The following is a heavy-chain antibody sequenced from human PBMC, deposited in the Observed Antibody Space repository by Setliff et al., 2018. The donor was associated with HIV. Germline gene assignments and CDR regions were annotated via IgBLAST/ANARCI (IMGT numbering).Heavy chain of an antibody. CDR1: GGSISSYY. V-gene: IGHV4-59*01. D-gene: IGHD4-17*01. Sequence: SETLSLTCTVSGGSISSYYWSWIRQPPGKGLEWIGYIYYSGSTNYNPSLKSRVTISVDTSKNQFSLKLSSVTAADTAVYYCARRGTIWHGVDYDFNYWGQGTLVTVSS. CDR3: ARRGTIWHGVDYDFNY. J-gene: IGHJ4*02. CDR2: IYYSGST.